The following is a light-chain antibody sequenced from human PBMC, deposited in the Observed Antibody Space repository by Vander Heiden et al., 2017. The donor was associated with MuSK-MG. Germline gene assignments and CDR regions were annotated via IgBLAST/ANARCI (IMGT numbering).Light chain of an antibody. Sequence: QSAPTQPRSVSGSPGPSVTISCSGTSNEIGRYSFVSWYQQHPGKAPKLIIYDVSRRPSGVPDRFSGSKSGITASLTISGLQADDEAAYHCCSYAGSYTYVFGSGTDVTVL. CDR3: CSYAGSYTYV. CDR2: DVS. J-gene: IGLJ1*01. CDR1: SNEIGRYSF. V-gene: IGLV2-11*01.